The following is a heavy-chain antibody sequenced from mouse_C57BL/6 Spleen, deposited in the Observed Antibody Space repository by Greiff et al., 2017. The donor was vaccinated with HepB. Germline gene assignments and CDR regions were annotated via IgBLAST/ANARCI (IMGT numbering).Heavy chain of an antibody. D-gene: IGHD2-4*01. Sequence: EVQLQQSGPELVKPGASVKISCKASGYTFTDYYMNWVKQSHGKSLEWIGDINPNNGGTSYNQKFKGKATLTVDKSSSTAYMELRSLTSEDSAVYYWASRGDYDEGAWFAYWGQGTLVTVAA. CDR1: GYTFTDYY. J-gene: IGHJ3*01. V-gene: IGHV1-26*01. CDR2: INPNNGGT. CDR3: ASRGDYDEGAWFAY.